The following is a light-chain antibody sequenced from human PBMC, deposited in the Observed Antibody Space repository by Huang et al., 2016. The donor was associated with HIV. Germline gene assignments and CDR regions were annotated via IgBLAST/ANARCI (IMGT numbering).Light chain of an antibody. CDR3: QQYNSYPWT. CDR1: QGISTD. Sequence: IRLTQSPSSLSASIGDRATITCRASQGISTDVAWYQQKPGKPPELLIYGAASLESGVPSTFSGSGSGTEFTLTIHSLQPDDLGTYYCQQYNSYPWTFGQGTKVEIK. V-gene: IGKV1-13*02. CDR2: GAA. J-gene: IGKJ1*01.